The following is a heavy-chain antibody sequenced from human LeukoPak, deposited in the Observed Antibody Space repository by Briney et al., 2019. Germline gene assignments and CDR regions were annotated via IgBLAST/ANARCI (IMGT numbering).Heavy chain of an antibody. D-gene: IGHD3/OR15-3a*01. CDR3: AKVDSRPAYYYYYMDV. J-gene: IGHJ6*03. V-gene: IGHV3-21*01. CDR2: ISSSSTYI. CDR1: GFTFSSFN. Sequence: GGSLRLSCAASGFTFSSFNMNWVRQAPGKGLEWVSSISSSSTYIYYADSVKGRFTISRDNAKNSLYLQMNSLRAEDTAVYYCAKVDSRPAYYYYYMDVWGIGTTVTVSS.